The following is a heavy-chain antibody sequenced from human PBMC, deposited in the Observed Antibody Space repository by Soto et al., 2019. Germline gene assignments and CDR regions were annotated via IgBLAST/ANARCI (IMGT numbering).Heavy chain of an antibody. CDR3: ARRTTVKTSEFDY. Sequence: PGESLKISCKGFGYSFTSYWIGRVRQMPGKGLEWMGIIYPGDSDTRYSPSFQGQVTIPADKSISTAYLQWSSLKASDTAMYYCARRTTVKTSEFDYWGQGTLVTVSS. V-gene: IGHV5-51*01. D-gene: IGHD4-4*01. CDR1: GYSFTSYW. CDR2: IYPGDSDT. J-gene: IGHJ4*02.